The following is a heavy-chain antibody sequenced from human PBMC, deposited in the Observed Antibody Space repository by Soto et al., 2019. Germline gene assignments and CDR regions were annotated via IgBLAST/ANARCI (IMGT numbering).Heavy chain of an antibody. D-gene: IGHD6-19*01. CDR2: IIPIFGTA. CDR1: GGTFSSYA. V-gene: IGHV1-69*13. Sequence: SVKVSCKASGGTFSSYAISWVRQAPGQGLEWMGGIIPIFGTANYAQKFQGRVTITADESTSTAYMELSSLRSEDTAVYYCARQEPSSGWPTYFDYWGQGTLVTVSS. J-gene: IGHJ4*02. CDR3: ARQEPSSGWPTYFDY.